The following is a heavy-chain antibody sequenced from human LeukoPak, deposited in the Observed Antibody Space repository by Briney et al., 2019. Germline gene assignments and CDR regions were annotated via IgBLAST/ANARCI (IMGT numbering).Heavy chain of an antibody. D-gene: IGHD2-15*01. CDR3: ARGGVCSGGSCYSIVKYYFDY. CDR2: IIPIFGTA. J-gene: IGHJ4*02. V-gene: IGHV1-69*13. CDR1: RYTFTDYY. Sequence: SVKVSCKASRYTFTDYYMHWVRQAPGQGLEWMGGIIPIFGTANYAQKFQGRVTITADESTSTAYMELSSLRSEDTAVYYCARGGVCSGGSCYSIVKYYFDYWGQGTLVTVSS.